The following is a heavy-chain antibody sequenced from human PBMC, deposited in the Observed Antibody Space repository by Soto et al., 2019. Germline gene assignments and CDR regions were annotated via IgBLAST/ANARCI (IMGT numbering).Heavy chain of an antibody. D-gene: IGHD5-12*01. CDR2: ISYDGSNK. Sequence: GGSLRLSCAASGFTFSSYGRHWVRQAPGKGLEWVAVISYDGSNKYYADSVKGRFTISRDNSKNTLYLQMNSLRAEDTAVYYCAKDQIGGYGYWGQGTLVTVSS. J-gene: IGHJ4*02. V-gene: IGHV3-30*18. CDR3: AKDQIGGYGY. CDR1: GFTFSSYG.